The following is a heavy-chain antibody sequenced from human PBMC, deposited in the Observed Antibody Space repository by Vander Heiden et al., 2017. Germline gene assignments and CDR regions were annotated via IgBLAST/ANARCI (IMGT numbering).Heavy chain of an antibody. V-gene: IGHV4-34*01. CDR2: INHSGST. CDR3: ARGYDFWSGSLDY. CDR1: GGSFSGYY. D-gene: IGHD3-3*01. Sequence: QVQLQQWGAGLLKPSETLSLTCAVYGGSFSGYYWSWIRQPPGKGLEWSGEINHSGSTNYNPSLKSRVTISVDTSKNQFSLKLSSVTAADTAVYYCARGYDFWSGSLDYWGQGTLVTVSS. J-gene: IGHJ4*02.